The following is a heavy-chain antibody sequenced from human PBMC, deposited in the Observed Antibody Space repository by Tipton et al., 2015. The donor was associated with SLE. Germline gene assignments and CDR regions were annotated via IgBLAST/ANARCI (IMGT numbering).Heavy chain of an antibody. CDR2: IYVSRSA. D-gene: IGHD3-22*01. J-gene: IGHJ3*02. V-gene: IGHV4-4*07. CDR1: GGSIRSYY. Sequence: TLSLTCTVSGGSIRSYYWSWFRQPAGKGLEWIGRIYVSRSANYNPSLKSRVTMSLDTSKNQFSLKLSSVTAADTAVYYCARDHYYDSSGYDGGAFDIWGQGTVVTVSS. CDR3: ARDHYYDSSGYDGGAFDI.